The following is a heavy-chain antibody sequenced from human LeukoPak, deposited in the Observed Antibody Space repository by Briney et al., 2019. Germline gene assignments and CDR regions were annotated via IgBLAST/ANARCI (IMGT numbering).Heavy chain of an antibody. CDR1: GGSFSGYY. D-gene: IGHD3-10*01. CDR3: ASLPQISGSLFDY. V-gene: IGHV4-34*01. J-gene: IGHJ4*02. Sequence: LETLSLTCAVYGGSFSGYYWSWIRQPPGKGLEWIGEINHSGSTNYNPSLKSRVTMSVDTSKDQFSLKLSSVTAADTAVYYCASLPQISGSLFDYWGQGTLVTVSS. CDR2: INHSGST.